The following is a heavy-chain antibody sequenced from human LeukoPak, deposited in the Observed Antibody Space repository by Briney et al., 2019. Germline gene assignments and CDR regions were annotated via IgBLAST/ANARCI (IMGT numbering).Heavy chain of an antibody. CDR1: GGSFSGYY. V-gene: IGHV4-34*01. D-gene: IGHD5-18*01. CDR2: INHSGST. CDR3: ARDEQGYSYGPFDY. Sequence: SETLSLTCAVYGGSFSGYYWSWIRQPPGKGLEWIGEINHSGSTNYNPSLKSRVTISVDTSKKQFYLKLSSVTAADTAVYYCARDEQGYSYGPFDYWGQGTLVTVSS. J-gene: IGHJ4*02.